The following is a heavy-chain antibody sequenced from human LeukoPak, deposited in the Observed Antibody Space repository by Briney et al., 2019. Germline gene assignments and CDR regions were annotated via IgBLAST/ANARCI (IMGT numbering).Heavy chain of an antibody. CDR2: ISSSSRTI. CDR3: ATYRHLPY. D-gene: IGHD2-2*02. V-gene: IGHV3-48*01. Sequence: GGSLRLSCAASGFTFSNYNMNWVRQAPGKGLEWVSYISSSSRTIYYADSVKGRFSISRDNVRNSLYLQMNSLRAEDSAMYYCATYRHLPYWGQGILVTVSS. CDR1: GFTFSNYN. J-gene: IGHJ4*02.